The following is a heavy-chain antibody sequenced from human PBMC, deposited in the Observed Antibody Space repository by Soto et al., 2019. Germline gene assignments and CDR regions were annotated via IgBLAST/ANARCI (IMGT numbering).Heavy chain of an antibody. D-gene: IGHD4-17*01. V-gene: IGHV4-31*03. CDR3: ARELRVPYI. CDR1: GDSISSGGYY. J-gene: IGHJ3*02. Sequence: QVQLQESGPGLVKPSQTLSLTCTVSGDSISSGGYYWSWIRQHPEKGLECIGYISYSGNTYYNPYVKSRVTISLDRSKNQFSLKLSSVTAADTDVYYCARELRVPYIWGQGTMVTVSS. CDR2: ISYSGNT.